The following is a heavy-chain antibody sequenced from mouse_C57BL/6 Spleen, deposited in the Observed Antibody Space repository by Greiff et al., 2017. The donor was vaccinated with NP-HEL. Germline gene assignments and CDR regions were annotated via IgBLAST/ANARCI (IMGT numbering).Heavy chain of an antibody. Sequence: EVMLVESGGGLVKPGGSLKLSCAASGFTFSSYAMSWVRQTPEKRLEWVATISDGGSYTYYPDNVKGRFTISRDNAKNNLYLQMSHLKSEDTAMYYCARRGPIYYDYDVGDWYFDVWGTGTTVTVSS. D-gene: IGHD2-4*01. CDR1: GFTFSSYA. V-gene: IGHV5-4*03. J-gene: IGHJ1*03. CDR3: ARRGPIYYDYDVGDWYFDV. CDR2: ISDGGSYT.